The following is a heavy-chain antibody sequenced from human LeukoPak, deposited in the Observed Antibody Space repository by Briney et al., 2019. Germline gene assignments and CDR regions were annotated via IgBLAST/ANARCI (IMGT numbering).Heavy chain of an antibody. D-gene: IGHD5-24*01. Sequence: GGSLRLSCAASGFAVRSNYMTWVRQAPGKGLEWVSGISGSGGNTYYADSVKGRFTISRDNSQNTLYLQMNSLRAEDTAVYYCAKDPEKWLQLRLGFSDWGQGTLVTVSS. CDR3: AKDPEKWLQLRLGFSD. J-gene: IGHJ4*02. V-gene: IGHV3-23*01. CDR2: ISGSGGNT. CDR1: GFAVRSNY.